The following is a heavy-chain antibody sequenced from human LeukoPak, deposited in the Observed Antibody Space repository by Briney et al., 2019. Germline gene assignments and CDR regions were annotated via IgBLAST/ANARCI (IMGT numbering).Heavy chain of an antibody. D-gene: IGHD4-11*01. J-gene: IGHJ5*02. CDR1: GYTLTELS. CDR3: ATVGGPDYSNYFYDNWFDP. Sequence: ASVKVSCKVSGYTLTELSMHWVRQAPGKGLEWMGGFDPEDGETIYAQKFQGRVTMTEDTSTDTAYMELSSLRSEDTAVYYCATVGGPDYSNYFYDNWFDPWGQGTLVTVSS. V-gene: IGHV1-24*01. CDR2: FDPEDGET.